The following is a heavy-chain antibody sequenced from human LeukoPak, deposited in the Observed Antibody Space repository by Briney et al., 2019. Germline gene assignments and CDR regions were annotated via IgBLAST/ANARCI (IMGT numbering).Heavy chain of an antibody. Sequence: ASVKVSCKASGYTFTGYYMHWVRQAPGQGLEWMGWINPNSGGTNYAQKFQGRVTMTRDTSISTAYMELSRLRSDDTAVYYCARNLEIHYYDSSGFGYWGQGTLVTVSS. CDR3: ARNLEIHYYDSSGFGY. V-gene: IGHV1-2*02. D-gene: IGHD3-22*01. CDR2: INPNSGGT. J-gene: IGHJ4*02. CDR1: GYTFTGYY.